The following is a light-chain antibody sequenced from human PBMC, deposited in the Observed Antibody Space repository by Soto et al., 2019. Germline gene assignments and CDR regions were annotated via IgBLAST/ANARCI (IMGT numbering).Light chain of an antibody. CDR2: DAS. Sequence: EIVMTQSPGTLSSSPGERATLSCRASQSVRSSLAWYQQKPGQAPRLFIYDASTRATGIPARFSGSGSGTEFTLTISSLQSEDFAVYYCQQYNSWPETFGQGTKVDIK. V-gene: IGKV3-15*01. CDR1: QSVRSS. CDR3: QQYNSWPET. J-gene: IGKJ1*01.